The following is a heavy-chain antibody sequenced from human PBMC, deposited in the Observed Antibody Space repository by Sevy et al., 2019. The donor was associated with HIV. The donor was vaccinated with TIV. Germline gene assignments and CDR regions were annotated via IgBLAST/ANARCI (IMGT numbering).Heavy chain of an antibody. CDR3: ARVSGYCSGGSCYSYAFDI. CDR2: ICYSGST. D-gene: IGHD2-15*01. CDR1: GGSISSGGYY. Sequence: SDTLSLTCTVSGGSISSGGYYWSWIRQHPGKGLEWIGYICYSGSTYYNPSLKSRVTISVDTSKNQFSLKLSSVTAADTAVYYCARVSGYCSGGSCYSYAFDIWGQGTMVTVSS. V-gene: IGHV4-31*03. J-gene: IGHJ3*02.